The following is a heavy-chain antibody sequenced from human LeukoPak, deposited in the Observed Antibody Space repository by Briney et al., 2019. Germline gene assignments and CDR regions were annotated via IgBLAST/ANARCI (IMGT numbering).Heavy chain of an antibody. V-gene: IGHV1-69*06. Sequence: ASVKVSCKASGYTFTSYDINWVRQAPGQGLEWMGGIIPIFGTANYAQKFQGRVTITADKSTSTAYMELSSLRSEDTAVYYCARGGSYDDSFDYWGQGTLVTVSS. CDR3: ARGGSYDDSFDY. CDR1: GYTFTSYD. D-gene: IGHD1-26*01. CDR2: IIPIFGTA. J-gene: IGHJ4*02.